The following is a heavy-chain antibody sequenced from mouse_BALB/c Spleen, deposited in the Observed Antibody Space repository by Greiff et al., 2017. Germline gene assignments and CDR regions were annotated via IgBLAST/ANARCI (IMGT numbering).Heavy chain of an antibody. CDR2: INPSNGRT. V-gene: IGHV1S81*02. D-gene: IGHD2-14*01. CDR1: GYTFTSYW. CDR3: TRDYRYYYFDY. J-gene: IGHJ2*01. Sequence: VQLQQPGAELVKPGASVKLSCKASGYTFTSYWMHWVKQRPGQGLEWIGEINPSNGRTNYNEKFKSKATLTVDKSSSTAYMQLSSLTSEDSAVYYCTRDYRYYYFDYWGQGTTLTVSS.